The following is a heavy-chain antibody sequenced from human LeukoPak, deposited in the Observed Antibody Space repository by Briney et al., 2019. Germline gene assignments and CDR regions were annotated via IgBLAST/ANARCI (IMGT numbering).Heavy chain of an antibody. CDR2: ISGGGGST. Sequence: PGGSLRLSCAASGFTFSSYAMSWVRQAPGKGLEWVSAISGGGGSTYYADSVKGRFTISRDNSKNTLYLQMNSLRAEDTAVYYCAKDLGSSGWYWIGNYYYGMDVWGQGTTVTVSS. V-gene: IGHV3-23*01. J-gene: IGHJ6*02. CDR3: AKDLGSSGWYWIGNYYYGMDV. CDR1: GFTFSSYA. D-gene: IGHD6-19*01.